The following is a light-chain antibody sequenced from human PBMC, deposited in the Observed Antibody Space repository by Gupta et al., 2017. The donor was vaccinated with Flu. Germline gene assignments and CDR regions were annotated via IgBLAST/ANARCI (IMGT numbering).Light chain of an antibody. CDR2: DVS. J-gene: IGLJ2*01. CDR1: TTDGVGDNN. V-gene: IGLV2-14*04. Sequence: TMTSTGTTTDGVGDNNVSCYHQRPATAPNLMIFDVSNRHSGTAHRCFCSKSGNTAALTISVLPAEDEADYYCSSYTKGSTNVVVFGGGTKLTVL. CDR3: SSYTKGSTNVVV.